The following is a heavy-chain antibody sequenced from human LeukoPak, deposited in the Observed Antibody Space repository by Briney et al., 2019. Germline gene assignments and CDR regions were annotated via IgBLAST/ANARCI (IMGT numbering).Heavy chain of an antibody. CDR2: IYYSGNP. J-gene: IGHJ4*02. CDR1: GGSISGNSYY. V-gene: IGHV4-39*01. D-gene: IGHD3/OR15-3a*01. Sequence: SETLSLTCTVSGGSISGNSYYWGWIRQPPGKGLEWVGSIYYSGNPFYNPSLKSRVTISVDTSKNQFSLRLCSVTAADTALYYCASQLDSTGYNTGFIDYWGPGTVVTVSS. CDR3: ASQLDSTGYNTGFIDY.